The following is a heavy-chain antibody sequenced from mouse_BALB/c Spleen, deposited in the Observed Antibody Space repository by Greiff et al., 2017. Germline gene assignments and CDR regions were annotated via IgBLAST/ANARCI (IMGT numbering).Heavy chain of an antibody. CDR3: AREGEGFAY. Sequence: EVKLQESGPGLVKPSQSLSLTCTVTGYSITSDYAWNWIRQFPGNKLEWMGYISYSGSTSYNPSLKSRISITRDTSKNQFFLQLNSVTTEDTATYYCAREGEGFAYWGQGTLVTVSA. CDR2: ISYSGST. J-gene: IGHJ3*01. D-gene: IGHD3-3*01. V-gene: IGHV3-2*02. CDR1: GYSITSDYA.